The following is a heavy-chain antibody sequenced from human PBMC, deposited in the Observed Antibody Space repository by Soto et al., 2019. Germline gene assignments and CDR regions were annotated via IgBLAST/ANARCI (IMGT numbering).Heavy chain of an antibody. CDR1: GFTFSSYS. Sequence: EVQLVESGGGLVKPGGSLRLSCAASGFTFSSYSMNWVRQAPGKGLEWVSSISSSSSYIYYADSVKGRFTISRDNAKNSLYLQMNSLRAEETAVYYCARSGQGWGGYCSSTSCYRGDYYYYYGMDVWGQGTTVTVSS. V-gene: IGHV3-21*01. CDR2: ISSSSSYI. J-gene: IGHJ6*02. D-gene: IGHD2-2*02. CDR3: ARSGQGWGGYCSSTSCYRGDYYYYYGMDV.